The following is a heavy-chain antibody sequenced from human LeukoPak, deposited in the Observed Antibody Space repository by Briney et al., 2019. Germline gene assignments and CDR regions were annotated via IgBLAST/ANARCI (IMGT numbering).Heavy chain of an antibody. CDR3: TGTIFGVLVDY. V-gene: IGHV3-73*01. CDR2: IRSKANSYAT. CDR1: GFTFSGSA. Sequence: GGSLRLSCAASGFTFSGSAMHWVRQASGKGLEWVGRIRSKANSYATAYAASVKGRFTISRDDSKNTAYLQMNSPKTEDTAVYYCTGTIFGVLVDYWGQGTLDTVSS. D-gene: IGHD3-3*01. J-gene: IGHJ4*02.